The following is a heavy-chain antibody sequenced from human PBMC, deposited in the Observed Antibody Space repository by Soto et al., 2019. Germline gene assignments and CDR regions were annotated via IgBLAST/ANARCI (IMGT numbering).Heavy chain of an antibody. J-gene: IGHJ6*02. CDR1: GYTFTSYY. V-gene: IGHV1-46*01. D-gene: IGHD6-13*01. Sequence: ASVKVSCKASGYTFTSYYMHWVRQAPGQGLEWMGIINPSGGSTSYAQKFQGRVTMTRDTSTSTVYMELSSLRSGDTAVYYCARGVNIAAAGTDYYYGMDVWGQGTTVTVSS. CDR2: INPSGGST. CDR3: ARGVNIAAAGTDYYYGMDV.